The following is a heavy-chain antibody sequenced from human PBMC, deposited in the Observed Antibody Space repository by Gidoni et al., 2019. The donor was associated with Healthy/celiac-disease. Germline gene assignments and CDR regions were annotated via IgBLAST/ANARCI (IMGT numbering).Heavy chain of an antibody. Sequence: VQLLESGGGLVQPGGSLSLSSAAHGYTFSSYAISWFRQVPGKVLELVSAIIVSGGSTYYADSVKGQFTISRDNSKNTLYLQMNSLRADDTAVYYCASSVVVVAAIFDYWGHGTLVTVSS. CDR3: ASSVVVVAAIFDY. CDR2: IIVSGGST. J-gene: IGHJ4*01. CDR1: GYTFSSYA. D-gene: IGHD2-15*01. V-gene: IGHV3-23*01.